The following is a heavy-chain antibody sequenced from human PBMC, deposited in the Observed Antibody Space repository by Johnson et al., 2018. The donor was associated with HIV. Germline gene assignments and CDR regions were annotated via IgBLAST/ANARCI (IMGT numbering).Heavy chain of an antibody. CDR3: VRESIEVPGIISAFDF. Sequence: EVQLVESGGGLVQPGGSLRLSCAASGFTFSSYAMSWVRQAPGKGLEWVSAISGSGGSTYYADSVKGRFTISRDNSKNTLYLQMNSLRAEDTAVYYWVRESIEVPGIISAFDFWGHGTMVTVSS. CDR2: ISGSGGST. D-gene: IGHD3-10*01. CDR1: GFTFSSYA. V-gene: IGHV3-23*04. J-gene: IGHJ3*01.